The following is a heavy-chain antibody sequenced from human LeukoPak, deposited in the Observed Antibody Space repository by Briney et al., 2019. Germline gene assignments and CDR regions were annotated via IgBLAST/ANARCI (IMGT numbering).Heavy chain of an antibody. V-gene: IGHV4-59*01. J-gene: IGHJ5*02. Sequence: PSETLSLTCTVSGGSISTYYWSWIRQPPGKGLEWIGYIDYSAATNYNPSLKGRVTISVDTSKNHFSLRLNSVTAADTAVYYCARHPHLGGVSSFRVDPWGQGTLVTAS. D-gene: IGHD4-23*01. CDR3: ARHPHLGGVSSFRVDP. CDR2: IDYSAAT. CDR1: GGSISTYY.